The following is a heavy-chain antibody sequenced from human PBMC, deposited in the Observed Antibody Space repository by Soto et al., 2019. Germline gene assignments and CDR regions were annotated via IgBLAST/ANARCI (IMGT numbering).Heavy chain of an antibody. J-gene: IGHJ4*02. CDR1: GGTFSSYA. V-gene: IGHV1-69*01. CDR2: IIPIFGTA. D-gene: IGHD6-13*01. Sequence: SVKVSCKASGGTFSSYAISWVRQAPGQGLEWMGGIIPIFGTANYAQKFQGRVTNTADESTSTAYMELSSLRSEDTAVYYCARGPYSSSWYHHRGYYFEYWGQGTLVTVSS. CDR3: ARGPYSSSWYHHRGYYFEY.